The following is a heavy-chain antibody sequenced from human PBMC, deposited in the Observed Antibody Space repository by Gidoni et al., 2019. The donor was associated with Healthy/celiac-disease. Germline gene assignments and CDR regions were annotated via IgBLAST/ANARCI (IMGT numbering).Heavy chain of an antibody. CDR1: GGSIRRGSYY. V-gene: IGHV4-61*02. CDR2: IYTSGST. J-gene: IGHJ4*02. D-gene: IGHD2-21*02. Sequence: QVQLQESGPGLVKPSQTLSLTCTVSGGSIRRGSYYWSWFRQPAGKGLEWIGRIYTSGSTNYNPSLKSRVTISVDTSKNQFSLKLSSVTAADTAVYYCARDSSYRTVVTQDWGQGTLVTVSS. CDR3: ARDSSYRTVVTQD.